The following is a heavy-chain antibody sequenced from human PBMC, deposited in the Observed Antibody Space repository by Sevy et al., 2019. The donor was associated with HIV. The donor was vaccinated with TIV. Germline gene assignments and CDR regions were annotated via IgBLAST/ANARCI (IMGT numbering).Heavy chain of an antibody. D-gene: IGHD3-10*01. CDR3: ARDDLVVGGGSNWFDP. J-gene: IGHJ5*02. CDR1: GISISNYY. V-gene: IGHV4-4*07. Sequence: SETLSLTCTVSGISISNYYWTWIRQPPGKGLEWIGRDSTSGSTNYNPSLKSRVTMSLDTSKNHFSLKLSSVTAADTAIYYCARDDLVVGGGSNWFDPWGQGALVTVSS. CDR2: DSTSGST.